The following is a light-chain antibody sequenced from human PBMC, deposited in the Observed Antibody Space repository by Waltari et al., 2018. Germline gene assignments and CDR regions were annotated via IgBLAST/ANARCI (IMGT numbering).Light chain of an antibody. CDR3: QHYVRLPAT. V-gene: IGKV3-20*01. CDR2: GAS. Sequence: DSVLTQSTGTLSFSPGERATLPRRASQSVSRTLAWYQQKPGQAHRLLIYGASIRETGIPDRFSGSGSGTDFSLTISRLEPEDVAVYYCQHYVRLPATFGQGTKVEIK. J-gene: IGKJ1*01. CDR1: QSVSRT.